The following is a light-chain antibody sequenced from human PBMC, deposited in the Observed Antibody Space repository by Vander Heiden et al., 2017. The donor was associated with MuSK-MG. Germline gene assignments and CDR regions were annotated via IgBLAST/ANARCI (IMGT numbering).Light chain of an antibody. V-gene: IGKV1-9*01. CDR1: QDIRSY. J-gene: IGKJ5*01. CDR2: AAS. Sequence: DIQLTQSPSFLSASVGDRVTITCRASQDIRSYLAWYQQKPGKAPEILIYAASTLQGGVPSRFSGSGSGTEFTLTISSLQPEDFATYYCQQLKSSPITFGQGTHLEIK. CDR3: QQLKSSPIT.